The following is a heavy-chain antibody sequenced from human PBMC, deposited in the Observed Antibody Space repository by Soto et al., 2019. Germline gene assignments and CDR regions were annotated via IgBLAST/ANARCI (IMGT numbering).Heavy chain of an antibody. CDR3: ARNRSAWSDFHYYSLDV. CDR2: ISYDSTKT. J-gene: IGHJ6*02. Sequence: GSLRLPCSASGFTFNSSGMPWARQAPGNGLEWVAFISYDSTKTYYADSVTGRFTISRDNSNSALYVQMKSLKGEDTAVYYCARNRSAWSDFHYYSLDVWGQGTKVTVYS. V-gene: IGHV3-30*03. D-gene: IGHD6-13*01. CDR1: GFTFNSSG.